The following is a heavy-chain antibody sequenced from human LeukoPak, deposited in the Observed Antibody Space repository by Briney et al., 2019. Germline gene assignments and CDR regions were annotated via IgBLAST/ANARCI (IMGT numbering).Heavy chain of an antibody. CDR3: ARPLLGQAGTKDDAFDI. CDR2: IYTSGST. J-gene: IGHJ3*02. D-gene: IGHD1-1*01. V-gene: IGHV4-4*07. Sequence: GSLRLSCAASGFTVSSYYWSWIRQPAGKGLEWVGRIYTSGSTNYNPSLKSRVTMSVDTSKNQFSLKLSSVTAADTAVYYCARPLLGQAGTKDDAFDIWGQGTMVTVSS. CDR1: GFTVSSYY.